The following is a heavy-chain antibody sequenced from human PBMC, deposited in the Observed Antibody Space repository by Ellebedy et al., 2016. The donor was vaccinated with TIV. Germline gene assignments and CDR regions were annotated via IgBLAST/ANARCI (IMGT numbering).Heavy chain of an antibody. CDR2: IDSDGSST. Sequence: ESLKISCAASGFTFSSYWMHWVRQAPGKGLVWVSRIDSDGSSTTYVDSVKGRFPISRDNAKNTLYLQMNSLKAEDTAIYYCACPAVGFWSGYNEHWGQGTLVTVSS. J-gene: IGHJ4*02. D-gene: IGHD3-3*01. CDR1: GFTFSSYW. V-gene: IGHV3-74*01. CDR3: ACPAVGFWSGYNEH.